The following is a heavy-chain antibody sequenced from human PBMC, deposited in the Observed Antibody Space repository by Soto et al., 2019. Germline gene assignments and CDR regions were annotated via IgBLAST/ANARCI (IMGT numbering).Heavy chain of an antibody. D-gene: IGHD2-15*01. CDR1: GFTFSSYG. J-gene: IGHJ4*02. Sequence: PGGSLRLSCAASGFTFSSYGMHWVRQAPGKGLEWVAVISYDGSNKYYADSVKGRFTISRDNSKNTLYLQMNSLRAEDTAVYYCAKDKGYCSGGSCYRPLYYFDYWGQGTLVTVSS. CDR2: ISYDGSNK. V-gene: IGHV3-30*18. CDR3: AKDKGYCSGGSCYRPLYYFDY.